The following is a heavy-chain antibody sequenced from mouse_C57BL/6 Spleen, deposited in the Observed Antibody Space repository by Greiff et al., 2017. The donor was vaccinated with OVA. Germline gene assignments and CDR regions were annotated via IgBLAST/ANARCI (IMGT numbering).Heavy chain of an antibody. CDR3: ARETTVVANYFDY. J-gene: IGHJ2*01. V-gene: IGHV3-6*01. CDR2: ISYDGSN. Sequence: EVKLMESGPGLVKPSQSLSLTCSVTGYSITSGYYWNWIRQFPGNKLEWMGYISYDGSNNYNPSLKNRISITRDTSKNQFFLKLNSVTTEDTATYYCARETTVVANYFDYWGQGTTLTVSS. D-gene: IGHD1-1*01. CDR1: GYSITSGYY.